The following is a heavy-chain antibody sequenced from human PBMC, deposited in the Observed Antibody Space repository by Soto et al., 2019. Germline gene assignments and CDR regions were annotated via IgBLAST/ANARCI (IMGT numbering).Heavy chain of an antibody. J-gene: IGHJ6*02. Sequence: VQLVQSGAEVKKPGASVKVSCKASGYTFTSYGISWVRQAPGQGLEWMGWISAYNGNTNYAQKLQGRVTMTTDTTTSTAYMELRSLRSDDTVGYYCARPNYGGNHYYCYGMDVWGQGTTVTVSS. CDR2: ISAYNGNT. CDR1: GYTFTSYG. V-gene: IGHV1-18*01. D-gene: IGHD4-17*01. CDR3: ARPNYGGNHYYCYGMDV.